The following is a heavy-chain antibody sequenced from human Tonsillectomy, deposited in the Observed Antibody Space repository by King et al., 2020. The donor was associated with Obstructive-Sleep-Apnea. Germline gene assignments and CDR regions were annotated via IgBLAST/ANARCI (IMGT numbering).Heavy chain of an antibody. CDR1: GFTFSSYA. D-gene: IGHD3-10*01. CDR2: ITRRGTT. CDR3: ATEGGGSGVHWVDS. Sequence: VQLVESGGGMVQPGGSLRLSCAASGFTFSSYAISWFRQAPGKGLEWVSYITRRGTTYYAGSVGGRFTISRDNSRDTVDLQVKSLRDEDTAIYYCATEGGGSGVHWVDSWGQGTLVTVSS. J-gene: IGHJ4*02. V-gene: IGHV3-23*04.